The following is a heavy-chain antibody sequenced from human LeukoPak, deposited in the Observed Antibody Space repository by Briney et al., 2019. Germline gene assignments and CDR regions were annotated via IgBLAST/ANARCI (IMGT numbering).Heavy chain of an antibody. D-gene: IGHD2-2*01. CDR3: AKGGCSSTTCYLANP. CDR2: ISYDGTIR. J-gene: IGHJ5*02. V-gene: IGHV3-30*18. CDR1: GLTFSSYG. Sequence: PGRSLRLSCAASGLTFSSYGMHWVRQAPGKGLEWVAVISYDGTIRNYADSVKGRFTISRDNSKNTLYLKMNSLTAEDTAQYYCAKGGCSSTTCYLANPWGQGTLVTVSS.